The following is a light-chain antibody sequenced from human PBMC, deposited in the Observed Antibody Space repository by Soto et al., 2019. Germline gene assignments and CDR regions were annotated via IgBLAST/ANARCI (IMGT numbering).Light chain of an antibody. Sequence: QPVLTQPPSVSGAPGQRVTISCTGTSSNIGAGYDVHWYHHLPGTAPRLLIYGNNNRPSGVTDRFSGSKSGTSASLAITGLQAEDEADFYCQSYDSSLSTWVFGGGTQLTVL. CDR3: QSYDSSLSTWV. CDR1: SSNIGAGYD. V-gene: IGLV1-40*01. J-gene: IGLJ3*02. CDR2: GNN.